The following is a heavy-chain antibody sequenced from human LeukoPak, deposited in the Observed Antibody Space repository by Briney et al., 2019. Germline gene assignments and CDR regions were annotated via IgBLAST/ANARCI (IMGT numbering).Heavy chain of an antibody. CDR2: INGNTGDT. D-gene: IGHD6-19*01. CDR3: ARDGAVTGSYNWFDP. CDR1: GYTLTGYY. V-gene: IGHV1-2*02. J-gene: IGHJ5*02. Sequence: ASVKVSCKASGYTLTGYYMHWVRQAPGQELEWMGWINGNTGDTRYAEKFQGRVTMTRDTSINTAYMEVRSLTSDDSAVYYCARDGAVTGSYNWFDPWGQGTLVTVSS.